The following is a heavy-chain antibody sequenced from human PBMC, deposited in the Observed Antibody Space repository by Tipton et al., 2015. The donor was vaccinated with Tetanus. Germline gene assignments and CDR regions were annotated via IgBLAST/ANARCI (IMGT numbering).Heavy chain of an antibody. CDR2: VYFEGST. CDR1: GGSISDKKYY. D-gene: IGHD5-18*01. CDR3: ARHLYGYWFDP. Sequence: TLSLTCSVSGGSISDKKYYWGWIRQPPGKGLEWIASVYFEGSTYYSPSLKSRAIIAVDTAQNLFSLRLSSVTAADTAVYYCARHLYGYWFDPWGQGAQVTVSS. J-gene: IGHJ5*02. V-gene: IGHV4-39*01.